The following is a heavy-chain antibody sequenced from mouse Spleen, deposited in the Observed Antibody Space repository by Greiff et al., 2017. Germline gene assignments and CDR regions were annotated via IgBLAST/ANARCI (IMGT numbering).Heavy chain of an antibody. V-gene: IGHV5-12-2*01. CDR1: GFTFSSYT. Sequence: EVKLMESGGGLVQPGGSRKLSCAASGFTFSSYTMSWVRQTPEKRLAWVAYISNGGGSTYYPETVKGRFTISRENANNTLYLQMSSLKSEDTAWYYCAREGYGHWYFDVWGAGTTVTVSS. CDR2: ISNGGGST. D-gene: IGHD1-2*01. J-gene: IGHJ1*01. CDR3: AREGYGHWYFDV.